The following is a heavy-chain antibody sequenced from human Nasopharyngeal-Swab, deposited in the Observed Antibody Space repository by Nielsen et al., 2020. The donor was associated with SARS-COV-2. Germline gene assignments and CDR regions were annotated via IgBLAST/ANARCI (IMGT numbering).Heavy chain of an antibody. J-gene: IGHJ4*02. D-gene: IGHD2-15*01. CDR2: ISSSSSYT. V-gene: IGHV3-11*06. CDR3: ASKGTYCSGGSCYVY. Sequence: WIRQPPGKGLEWVSYISSSSSYTNYADSVKGRFTISRDNAKNSLYLQMNSLRAGDTAVYYCASKGTYCSGGSCYVYWGQGTLVTVSS.